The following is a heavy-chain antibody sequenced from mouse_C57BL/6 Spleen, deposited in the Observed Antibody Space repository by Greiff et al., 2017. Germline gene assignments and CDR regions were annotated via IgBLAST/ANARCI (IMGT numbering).Heavy chain of an antibody. CDR3: ARPLYYGSSYDWYFDV. Sequence: EVQLQQSGPELVKPGASVKIPCKASGYTFTDYNMDWVKQSHGKSLEWIGDINPNNGGTNYNQKFKGKATLTVDKSSSTAYMELRSLTSEDTAVYYCARPLYYGSSYDWYFDVWGTGTTVTVSS. CDR1: GYTFTDYN. CDR2: INPNNGGT. V-gene: IGHV1-18*01. J-gene: IGHJ1*03. D-gene: IGHD1-1*01.